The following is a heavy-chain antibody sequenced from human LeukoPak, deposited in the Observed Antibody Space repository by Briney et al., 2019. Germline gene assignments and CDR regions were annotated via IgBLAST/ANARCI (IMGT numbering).Heavy chain of an antibody. D-gene: IGHD3-10*01. CDR3: ARVGITMVRGVIINPDYYYYYMDV. Sequence: PGGSLRLSCAASGFTFSSYGMHWVRQAPGKGLEWVAVISYDGSNKYYADSVKGRFTISRDNSKNTLYLQMNSLRVEDTAVYYCARVGITMVRGVIINPDYYYYYMDVWGKGTTVTVSS. J-gene: IGHJ6*03. CDR2: ISYDGSNK. CDR1: GFTFSSYG. V-gene: IGHV3-30*03.